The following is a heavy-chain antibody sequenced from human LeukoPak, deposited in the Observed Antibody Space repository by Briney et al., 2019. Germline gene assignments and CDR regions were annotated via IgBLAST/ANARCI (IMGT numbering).Heavy chain of an antibody. CDR2: KHYSGST. Sequence: SQTLSLTCTVSGGSISSGDYYWSWIRQPPGKGLERIGYKHYSGSTKYNPSLNSRVTISVDTSKNQFSLKLRSVTAADTALYYCARRSENDYGPFDYWGQGTLVTVSS. J-gene: IGHJ4*02. CDR3: ARRSENDYGPFDY. D-gene: IGHD4-17*01. V-gene: IGHV4-61*08. CDR1: GGSISSGDYY.